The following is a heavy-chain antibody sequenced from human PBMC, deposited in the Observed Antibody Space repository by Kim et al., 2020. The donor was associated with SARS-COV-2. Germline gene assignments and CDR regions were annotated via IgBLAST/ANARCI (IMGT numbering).Heavy chain of an antibody. Sequence: SETLSLTCTVSGGSISSGSYYWSWIRQPAGKGLEWIGRIYTSGSTNYNPSLKSRVTISVDTSKNQFSLKLSPVTAADTAVYYCARTPGGYGDSRMYFQHWGQGTLVTVSS. D-gene: IGHD4-17*01. CDR1: GGSISSGSYY. CDR3: ARTPGGYGDSRMYFQH. J-gene: IGHJ1*01. CDR2: IYTSGST. V-gene: IGHV4-61*02.